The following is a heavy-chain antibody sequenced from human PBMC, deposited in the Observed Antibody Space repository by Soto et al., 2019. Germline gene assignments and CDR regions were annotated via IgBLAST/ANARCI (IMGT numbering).Heavy chain of an antibody. Sequence: QVQLVQSGAEVKKPGSSVKVSCKASGGTFSSYAISWVRQAPGQGLEWMGGIIPIFGTANYAQKFQGRVTITADEYTSTDYMELSSLRSEDKAVYYCARDEVVRGPTDYYYYGMDVWGQGTTVTVSS. CDR2: IIPIFGTA. CDR3: ARDEVVRGPTDYYYYGMDV. J-gene: IGHJ6*02. D-gene: IGHD3-10*01. V-gene: IGHV1-69*12. CDR1: GGTFSSYA.